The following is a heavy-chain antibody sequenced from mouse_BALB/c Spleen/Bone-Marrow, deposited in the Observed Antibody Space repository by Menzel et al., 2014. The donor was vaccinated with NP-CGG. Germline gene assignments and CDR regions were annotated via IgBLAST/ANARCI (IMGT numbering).Heavy chain of an antibody. D-gene: IGHD4-1*01. CDR1: GYAFSVYW. V-gene: IGHV1-80*01. CDR2: IYPGDGDT. J-gene: IGHJ2*01. Sequence: QVQLQQSGAELVRPGSSVKISCKASGYAFSVYWMNWVKQRPGQGLEWIGQIYPGDGDTNYNGKFKGRATLTADKSSNAAYMQVGSVASEGSAVYLCGRGGSWVDYWGQGSTLAVSS. CDR3: GRGGSWVDY.